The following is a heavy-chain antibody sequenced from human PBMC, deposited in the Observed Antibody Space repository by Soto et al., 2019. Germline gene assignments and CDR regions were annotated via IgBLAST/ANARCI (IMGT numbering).Heavy chain of an antibody. J-gene: IGHJ4*02. CDR1: CGSISSSSYY. CDR3: ARHALYYYDSSGYFDY. D-gene: IGHD3-22*01. Sequence: SETLSLTCTVSCGSISSSSYYWGWIRQPPGKGLEWIGSIYYSGSTYYNPSLKSRVTISVDTSKNQFSLKLSSVTAADTAVYYCARHALYYYDSSGYFDYWGQGTLVTVSS. V-gene: IGHV4-39*01. CDR2: IYYSGST.